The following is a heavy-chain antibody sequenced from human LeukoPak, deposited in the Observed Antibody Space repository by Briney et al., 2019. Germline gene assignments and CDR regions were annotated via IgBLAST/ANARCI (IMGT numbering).Heavy chain of an antibody. V-gene: IGHV1-69*05. J-gene: IGHJ4*02. D-gene: IGHD4-11*01. CDR1: GGTFSSYA. Sequence: ASVKVSCKASGGTFSSYAISWVRQAPGQGLEWMGGIIPIFGTANYAQKVQGRVTITTDESTSTAYMELSSVRSEDTAVYYCASREVTTFVSDFDYWGQGTLVTVSS. CDR3: ASREVTTFVSDFDY. CDR2: IIPIFGTA.